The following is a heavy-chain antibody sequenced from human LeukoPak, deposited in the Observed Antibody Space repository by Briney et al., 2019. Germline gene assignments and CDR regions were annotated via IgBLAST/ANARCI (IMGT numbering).Heavy chain of an antibody. D-gene: IGHD4-11*01. CDR3: ARHKTTVTTTLGLYYYYGMDV. CDR1: GGSISSYY. V-gene: IGHV4-59*08. J-gene: IGHJ6*02. CDR2: IYYSGST. Sequence: PSETLSLTCTVSGGSISSYYWSWIRQPPGKGLEWIGYIYYSGSTNYNPSLKSRVTISVDTSKNQFSLKLSSVTAADTAVYYCARHKTTVTTTLGLYYYYGMDVWGQGTTVTVSS.